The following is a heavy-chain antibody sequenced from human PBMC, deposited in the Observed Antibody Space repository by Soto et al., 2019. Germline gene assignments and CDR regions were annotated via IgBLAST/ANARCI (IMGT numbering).Heavy chain of an antibody. CDR3: ARDREYYDSSGYYGDAFDI. CDR1: GFTFSSYW. V-gene: IGHV3-7*01. Sequence: GGSLRLSCAASGFTFSSYWMSWVRQAPGKGLEWVANIKQDGSEKYYVDSVKGRFTISRDNAKNSLYLQMNGLRAEDTAVYYCARDREYYDSSGYYGDAFDIWGQGTMVTVSS. CDR2: IKQDGSEK. J-gene: IGHJ3*02. D-gene: IGHD3-22*01.